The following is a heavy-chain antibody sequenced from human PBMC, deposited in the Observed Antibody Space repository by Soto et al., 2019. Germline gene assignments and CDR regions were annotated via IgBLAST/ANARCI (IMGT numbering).Heavy chain of an antibody. D-gene: IGHD4-4*01. CDR3: ARLRRMTAITVSYYFDY. Sequence: GTLSLTCTVSGDSISSFYWSWVRQPPGKGLEWIGYIYYSGSTSYNPSPESRVTISVDTSENQFSLKLSSVTGADTAVYYCARLRRMTAITVSYYFDYWGQGTLVTVSS. CDR2: IYYSGST. CDR1: GDSISSFY. J-gene: IGHJ4*02. V-gene: IGHV4-59*01.